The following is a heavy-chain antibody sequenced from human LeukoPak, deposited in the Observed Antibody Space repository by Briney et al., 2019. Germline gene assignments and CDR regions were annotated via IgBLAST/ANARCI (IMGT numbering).Heavy chain of an antibody. CDR3: ARDCSSTSCHWGFDYYGMDV. CDR1: GGTFSSYA. Sequence: GASVKVSCKASGGTFSSYAISWVRQAPGQGLEWMGGVIPIFGTANYAQKFQGRVTITADESTSTAYMELSSLRSEDTAVYYCARDCSSTSCHWGFDYYGMDVWGQGTTVTVSS. CDR2: VIPIFGTA. J-gene: IGHJ6*02. V-gene: IGHV1-69*13. D-gene: IGHD2-2*01.